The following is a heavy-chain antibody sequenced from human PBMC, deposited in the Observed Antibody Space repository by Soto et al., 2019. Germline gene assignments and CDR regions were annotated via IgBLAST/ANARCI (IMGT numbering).Heavy chain of an antibody. J-gene: IGHJ4*02. D-gene: IGHD3-22*01. CDR1: GFTFSTHW. V-gene: IGHV3-74*01. Sequence: EVQLVESGGGLVQPGGSLRLSCAASGFTFSTHWMHWVRQVPGKGLVWVSRINGDGSRTTYADSVRGRLTISRDNAKNTLYLQMNNLRVEDTAVYYCAGDSPHDSTLAGDYWGQGTLVTVSS. CDR2: INGDGSRT. CDR3: AGDSPHDSTLAGDY.